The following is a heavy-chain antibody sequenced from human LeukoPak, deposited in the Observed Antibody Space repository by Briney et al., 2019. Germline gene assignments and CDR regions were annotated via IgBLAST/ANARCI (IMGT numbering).Heavy chain of an antibody. J-gene: IGHJ5*02. CDR3: ARVPYGIIQWFDP. CDR1: GYTFTTYH. CDR2: MNPNSGNT. D-gene: IGHD3-3*01. V-gene: IGHV1-8*01. Sequence: ASVKVSCKASGYTFTTYHINWVRQATGQGLEWMGLMNPNSGNTGYAQKFQGRVTMTRNTSISTAYMELSSLRSEDTAVYYCARVPYGIIQWFDPWGQGTLVTVSS.